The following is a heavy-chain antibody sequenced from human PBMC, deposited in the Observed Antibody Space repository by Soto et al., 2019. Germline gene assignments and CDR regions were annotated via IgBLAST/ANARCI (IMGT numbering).Heavy chain of an antibody. CDR3: ARDRSLIFAVPHYGMEV. D-gene: IGHD3-3*01. J-gene: IGHJ6*04. CDR2: ISESGGTT. Sequence: GVSLRLSCVVSGFTFSSHEMNCVRQAPGKGPEWVSKISESGGTTSYADSVKGRFTISRDNARDSLYLHMDSLRAEDTAVYYCARDRSLIFAVPHYGMEVWGKGTKVTVS. V-gene: IGHV3-48*03. CDR1: GFTFSSHE.